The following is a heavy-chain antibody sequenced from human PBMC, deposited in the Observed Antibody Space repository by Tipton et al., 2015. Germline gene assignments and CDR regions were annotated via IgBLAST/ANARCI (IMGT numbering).Heavy chain of an antibody. V-gene: IGHV3-48*01. CDR3: AKFRTYYYDSSGLIYYYGMDV. CDR1: GFTFNNYG. Sequence: SLRLSCAASGFTFNNYGMNWVRQAPGKGLEWLSYISASSSAISFAGSVKGRFTISRDNSKNTLYLQMNSLRAEDTAVYYCAKFRTYYYDSSGLIYYYGMDVWGQGATVTVSS. J-gene: IGHJ6*02. D-gene: IGHD3-22*01. CDR2: ISASSSAI.